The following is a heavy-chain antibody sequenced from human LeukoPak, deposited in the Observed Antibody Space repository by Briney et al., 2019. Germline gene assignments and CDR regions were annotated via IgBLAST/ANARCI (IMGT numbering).Heavy chain of an antibody. Sequence: GESLEISCKGSGYSFTSYWIGWVRQMPGKGLEWMGIIYPGDSDTRYSPSFQGQVTISADKSISTAYLQWSSLKASDTAMYYCARHGSSPGVAFDIWGQGTMVTVSS. D-gene: IGHD2-15*01. CDR1: GYSFTSYW. CDR2: IYPGDSDT. CDR3: ARHGSSPGVAFDI. V-gene: IGHV5-51*01. J-gene: IGHJ3*02.